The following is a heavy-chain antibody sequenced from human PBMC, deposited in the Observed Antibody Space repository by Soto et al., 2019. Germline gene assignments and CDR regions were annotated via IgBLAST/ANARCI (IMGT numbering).Heavy chain of an antibody. J-gene: IGHJ4*02. D-gene: IGHD1-26*01. Sequence: QVQLVQSGAEVKKPGASVKVSCKASGYTFTSYSMHWVRQAPGQRLEWMGWINAGNGNTKYSQKFQGRVTITRDTPARTAYMELSSLRSEATAVYYCARDVGATGDWGQGTLVTVSS. V-gene: IGHV1-3*01. CDR2: INAGNGNT. CDR3: ARDVGATGD. CDR1: GYTFTSYS.